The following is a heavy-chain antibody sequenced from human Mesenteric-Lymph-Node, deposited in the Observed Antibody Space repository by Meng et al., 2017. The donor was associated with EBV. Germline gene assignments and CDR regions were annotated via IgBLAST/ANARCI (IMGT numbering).Heavy chain of an antibody. CDR1: GYTFTDYD. Sequence: QVQLVQSGAEGKNPGASVKVSCKASGYTFTDYDVDWVRQAPGQGLEWMGRINPKSGDTNYAQKFQGRITLTRDTSISTAYMELSGLRYDDTAFYYCANDGFPFDYWGQGTLVTVSS. J-gene: IGHJ4*02. CDR2: INPKSGDT. V-gene: IGHV1-2*06. D-gene: IGHD5-24*01. CDR3: ANDGFPFDY.